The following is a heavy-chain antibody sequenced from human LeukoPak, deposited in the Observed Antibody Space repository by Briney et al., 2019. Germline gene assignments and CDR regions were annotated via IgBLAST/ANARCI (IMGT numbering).Heavy chain of an antibody. D-gene: IGHD3-10*01. CDR1: GASISSYY. J-gene: IGHJ4*02. Sequence: SETLSLTCSVSGASISSYYWSWIRQPPGKGLEWIAYIYYTGSTNYNPSLKSRVTISLDTSKNQFSLMVNSVTTTDTAVYYCARKRGYYGSGSFDYWGQGNSVTVSS. CDR3: ARKRGYYGSGSFDY. V-gene: IGHV4-59*01. CDR2: IYYTGST.